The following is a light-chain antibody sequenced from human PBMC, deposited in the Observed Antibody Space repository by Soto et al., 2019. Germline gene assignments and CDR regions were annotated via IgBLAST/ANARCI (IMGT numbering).Light chain of an antibody. V-gene: IGKV1-27*01. J-gene: IGKJ3*01. CDR2: AAS. CDR3: QKYSSVPL. CDR1: QGISNY. Sequence: DIQMTQSPSSLSASVGDRVTITCRASQGISNYIAWYQQKPGKAPKLLIYAASTLQSGVPSRFSGSGSGTDFTLTINSLQPEDVATYSCQKYSSVPLFGPGTKSGYQT.